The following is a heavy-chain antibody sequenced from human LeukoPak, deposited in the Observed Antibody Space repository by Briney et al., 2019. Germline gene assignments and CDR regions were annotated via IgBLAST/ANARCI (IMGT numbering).Heavy chain of an antibody. CDR1: GGTFSSYA. J-gene: IGHJ6*02. CDR3: ARVVPYKSYYYGMDV. D-gene: IGHD2-2*01. V-gene: IGHV1-69*04. Sequence: EASVKVSCKASGGTFSSYAISWVRQAPGQGLEWMGRIIPILGIANYAQKFQGRVTITADKSTSTAYMELSSLRSEDTAVYYCARVVPYKSYYYGMDVWGQGTTVTVSS. CDR2: IIPILGIA.